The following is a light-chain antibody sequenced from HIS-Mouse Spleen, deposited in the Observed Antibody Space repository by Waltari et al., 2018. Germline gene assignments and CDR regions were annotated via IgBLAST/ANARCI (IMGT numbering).Light chain of an antibody. CDR3: QAWDSSYSV. J-gene: IGLJ2*01. Sequence: SYELTQPPSVSVSPGQTASITCSGDKLGDKYACWYQQKPGQSPVLVIYQDSKRPSGIRERFSCSNSGNTATLTISGTQAMDEADYYCQAWDSSYSVFGGGTKLTVL. CDR1: KLGDKY. CDR2: QDS. V-gene: IGLV3-1*01.